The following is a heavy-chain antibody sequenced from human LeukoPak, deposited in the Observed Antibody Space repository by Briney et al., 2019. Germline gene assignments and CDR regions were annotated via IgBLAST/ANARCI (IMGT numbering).Heavy chain of an antibody. CDR3: ARGGSYLSAFDI. Sequence: GGSLRLSCAASGFTVSSNYMSWVRQAPGKGLEWVSIIYSGGSTFYADSVKGRFNISRDNSKHTLYLQMNSLRAEDTAVYYCARGGSYLSAFDIWGQGTMVTVSS. CDR2: IYSGGST. D-gene: IGHD1-26*01. V-gene: IGHV3-53*01. J-gene: IGHJ3*02. CDR1: GFTVSSNY.